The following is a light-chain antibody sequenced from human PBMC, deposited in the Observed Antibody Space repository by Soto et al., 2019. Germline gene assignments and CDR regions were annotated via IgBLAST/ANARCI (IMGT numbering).Light chain of an antibody. V-gene: IGKV1-6*01. CDR3: LQSHNYPRT. Sequence: AIQMTQSPSSLSASVGDRVTITCRASQDISDDVGWYQQTPGKAPKLLISGASRLQSEVPSRLSGSGSGAAFTLTITSLRPEDSATYYCLQSHNYPRTFGQGTKVEI. J-gene: IGKJ1*01. CDR2: GAS. CDR1: QDISDD.